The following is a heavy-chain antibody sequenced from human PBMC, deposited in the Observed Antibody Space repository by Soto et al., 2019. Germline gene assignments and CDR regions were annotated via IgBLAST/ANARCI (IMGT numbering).Heavy chain of an antibody. CDR1: GGSISSGGYY. J-gene: IGHJ4*02. Sequence: PSETLSLTCTVSGGSISSGGYYWSWIRQHPGKGLERIGYIYYSGSTYYNPSLKSRVTISVDTSKNQFSLKLSSVTAADTAVYYCARGGDWNYFFDYWGQGTLVTVSS. CDR2: IYYSGST. D-gene: IGHD1-7*01. CDR3: ARGGDWNYFFDY. V-gene: IGHV4-31*03.